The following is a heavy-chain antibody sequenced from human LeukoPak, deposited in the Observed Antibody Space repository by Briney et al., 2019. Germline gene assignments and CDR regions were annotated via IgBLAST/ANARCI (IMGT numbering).Heavy chain of an antibody. V-gene: IGHV4-34*01. CDR2: INHSGST. D-gene: IGHD6-19*01. J-gene: IGHJ2*01. Sequence: SETLSLTCAVYGGSFSGYYWSWIRQPPGKGLEWIGEINHSGSTNYNPSLKSRVTISVDTSKNQFSLKLSSVTAADTAVYYCARGRVSSGWYKWYFDLWGRGTLVAVSS. CDR1: GGSFSGYY. CDR3: ARGRVSSGWYKWYFDL.